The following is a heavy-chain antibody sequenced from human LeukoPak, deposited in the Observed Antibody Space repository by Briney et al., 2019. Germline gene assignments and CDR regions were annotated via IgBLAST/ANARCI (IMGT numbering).Heavy chain of an antibody. J-gene: IGHJ4*02. V-gene: IGHV3-30*04. CDR3: ARDNTAVVYYYDSSGYYSPADY. D-gene: IGHD3-22*01. CDR1: GFTFSSYA. CDR2: ISYDGSNK. Sequence: PGRSLRLSCAASGFTFSSYAMHWVRQAPGKGLEWVAVISYDGSNKYYADSVKGRFTISRDNSKNTLYLQMNSLRAEDTAVYYCARDNTAVVYYYDSSGYYSPADYWGQGTLVTVSS.